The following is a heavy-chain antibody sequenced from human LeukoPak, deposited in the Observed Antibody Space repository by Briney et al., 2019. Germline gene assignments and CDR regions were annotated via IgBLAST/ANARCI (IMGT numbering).Heavy chain of an antibody. V-gene: IGHV1-69*04. CDR2: IIPILGIA. J-gene: IGHJ5*02. D-gene: IGHD1-26*01. Sequence: SVKFSCKASGGTFSSYAISWVRQAPGQGLEWMGRIIPILGIANYAQKFQGRVTITADKSTSTAYMELSSLGSEDTAVYYCARDPYPIVGATEVVNWFDPWGQGTLVTVSS. CDR1: GGTFSSYA. CDR3: ARDPYPIVGATEVVNWFDP.